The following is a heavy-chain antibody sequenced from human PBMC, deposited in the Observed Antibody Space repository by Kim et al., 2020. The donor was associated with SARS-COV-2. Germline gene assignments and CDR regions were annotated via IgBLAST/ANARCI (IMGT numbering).Heavy chain of an antibody. V-gene: IGHV4-4*02. CDR3: ATERQGVAVVPGAWGPYYFDT. J-gene: IGHJ4*02. CDR2: IYQTGST. D-gene: IGHD3-10*01. CDR1: GDSMSSNTW. Sequence: SETLSLTCAVSGDSMSSNTWWSWVRQPPGKEMEWIGHIYQTGSTNYNPSLKSRVTISFDRSKNQFSLRLNSVTAADTAIYYCATERQGVAVVPGAWGPYYFDTWGQGTLVTVSS.